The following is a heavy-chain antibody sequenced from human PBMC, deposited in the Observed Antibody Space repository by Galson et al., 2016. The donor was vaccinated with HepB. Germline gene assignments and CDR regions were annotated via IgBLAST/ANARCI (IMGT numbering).Heavy chain of an antibody. V-gene: IGHV1-69*13. CDR2: IIPIFATA. D-gene: IGHD3-9*01. CDR1: GGTFSKYA. Sequence: SVKVSCKASGGTFSKYAISWVRQAPGQGLEWMGGIIPIFATANYAQKFQGRVTITADESTSTAYMELSSLRSEDTDMYYCARTPRDILTGFFEWYFDLWGRDTLVTVSS. CDR3: ARTPRDILTGFFEWYFDL. J-gene: IGHJ2*01.